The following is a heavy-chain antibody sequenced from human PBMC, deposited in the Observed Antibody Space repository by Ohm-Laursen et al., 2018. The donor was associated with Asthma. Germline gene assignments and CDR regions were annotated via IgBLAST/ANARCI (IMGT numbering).Heavy chain of an antibody. Sequence: SLRLSCAASGFTFSDYPMTWVRQAPGKGLEWVSSISDSSEYIYYADSVRGRFTVSRDNAKNSMDLQMDSLRAEDTAVYYCARDRSRSGHYPRPHDYWGQGTLITVSS. CDR3: ARDRSRSGHYPRPHDY. CDR1: GFTFSDYP. J-gene: IGHJ4*02. V-gene: IGHV3-21*01. CDR2: ISDSSEYI. D-gene: IGHD3-22*01.